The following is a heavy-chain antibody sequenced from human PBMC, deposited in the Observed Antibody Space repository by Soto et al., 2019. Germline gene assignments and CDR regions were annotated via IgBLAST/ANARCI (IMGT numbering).Heavy chain of an antibody. Sequence: EVQLLESGGGLVQPGGSVRLSCAASGFTFSSYAMSWVRQAPGKGLEWVSAISGSGGSTYYADSVKGRFTISRDNSKNTLYLQMNSLRAEDMAVYYCATRPYGSGSYWGQGTLVTVSS. V-gene: IGHV3-23*01. D-gene: IGHD3-10*01. CDR3: ATRPYGSGSY. J-gene: IGHJ4*02. CDR1: GFTFSSYA. CDR2: ISGSGGST.